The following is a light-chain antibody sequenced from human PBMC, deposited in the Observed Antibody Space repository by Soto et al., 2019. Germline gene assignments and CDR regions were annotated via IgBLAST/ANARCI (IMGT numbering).Light chain of an antibody. J-gene: IGLJ1*01. Sequence: LTQPPSASGSPGQSLTISCKGSNRDVGAYKYVSWYQQRPGTAPKMIIFEVDKRPSGVPNRFSGSRSGDKASLTVSGLQTEDEGLYYCCSYAGDKTYVFGSGTKVTVL. CDR2: EVD. V-gene: IGLV2-8*01. CDR1: NRDVGAYKY. CDR3: CSYAGDKTYV.